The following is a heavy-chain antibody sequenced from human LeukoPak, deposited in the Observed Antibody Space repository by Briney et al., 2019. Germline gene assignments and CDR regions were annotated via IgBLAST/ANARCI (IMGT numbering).Heavy chain of an antibody. CDR1: GYSIRSGHY. CDR2: IFHSEST. V-gene: IGHV4-38-2*02. CDR3: AREYLEYGSGNDYFDY. Sequence: PSETLSLTCTVSGYSIRSGHYWGWIRQPPGKGLEWMGNIFHSESTYYNPSLKSRVTISLDTSKNHFSLKVSSVTAADTAVYYCAREYLEYGSGNDYFDYWGQGTLVTVSS. J-gene: IGHJ4*02. D-gene: IGHD3-10*01.